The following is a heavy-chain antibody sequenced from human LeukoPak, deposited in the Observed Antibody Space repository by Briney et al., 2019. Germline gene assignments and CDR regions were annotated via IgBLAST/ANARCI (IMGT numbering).Heavy chain of an antibody. Sequence: SETLSLTCTVSGGPINSHYWSWIRQPAGKGLEWIGHIYSSGSTDYNPSLKSRVTMSVDTSKKQFSLKLTSVTAADTAVYYCARWRDSSGYYQHFDNWGQGVLVTVSS. J-gene: IGHJ4*02. V-gene: IGHV4-4*07. CDR1: GGPINSHY. D-gene: IGHD3-22*01. CDR3: ARWRDSSGYYQHFDN. CDR2: IYSSGST.